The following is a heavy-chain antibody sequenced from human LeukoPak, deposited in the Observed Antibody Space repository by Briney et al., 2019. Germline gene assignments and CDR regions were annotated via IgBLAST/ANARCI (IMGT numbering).Heavy chain of an antibody. Sequence: PGRSLRLSCAASGFTFSSYAMCWVRQAPGKGLEWVALISYDGSNKYYADSVKGRFTISRDNSKNTLYLQMNSLRAEDTAIYYCARDRDWGTDYWGQGTLVTVSS. CDR1: GFTFSSYA. V-gene: IGHV3-30-3*01. D-gene: IGHD7-27*01. J-gene: IGHJ4*02. CDR3: ARDRDWGTDY. CDR2: ISYDGSNK.